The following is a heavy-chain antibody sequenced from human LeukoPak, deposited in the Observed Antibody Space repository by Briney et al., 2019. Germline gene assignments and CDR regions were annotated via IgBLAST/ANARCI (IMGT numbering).Heavy chain of an antibody. V-gene: IGHV1-8*03. J-gene: IGHJ5*02. D-gene: IGHD4-23*01. CDR3: ARRRAPYGGNRNWFDP. CDR2: MNPNSGNT. CDR1: GYTFTSYD. Sequence: ASVTVSCKASGYTFTSYDINWVRQATGQGLEWMGWMNPNSGNTGYAQKFQGRVTITRNTSISTAYMELSSLRSEDTAVYYCARRRAPYGGNRNWFDPWGQGTLVTVSS.